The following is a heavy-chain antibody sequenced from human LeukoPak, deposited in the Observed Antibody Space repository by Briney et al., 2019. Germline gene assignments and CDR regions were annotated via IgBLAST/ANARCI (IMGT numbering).Heavy chain of an antibody. CDR1: GFTFSSYS. Sequence: GGSLRLSCAASGFTFSSYSMNWVRQAPGKGLEWVSYISSSSSTIYYADSVKGRFAISRDNAKNSLYLQMNSLRAEDTAVYYCARDGYYGSGSQFDYWGQGTLVTVSS. CDR3: ARDGYYGSGSQFDY. D-gene: IGHD3-10*01. J-gene: IGHJ4*02. V-gene: IGHV3-48*04. CDR2: ISSSSSTI.